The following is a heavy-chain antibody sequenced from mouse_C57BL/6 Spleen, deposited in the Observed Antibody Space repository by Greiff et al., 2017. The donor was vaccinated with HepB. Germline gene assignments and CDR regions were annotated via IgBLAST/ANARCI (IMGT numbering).Heavy chain of an antibody. V-gene: IGHV8-8*01. CDR1: GFSLTSYG. CDR3: ARIDDYDGPFDY. CDR2: IWWDDDK. D-gene: IGHD2-4*01. Sequence: QVQLQQSGPGLVQPSQSLSITCTVSGFSLTSYGVHWIRQPSGKGLEWLAHIWWDDDKYYNPALKSRLTISKDTSKNQVFLKIANVDTADTATYYCARIDDYDGPFDYWGQGTTLTVSS. J-gene: IGHJ2*01.